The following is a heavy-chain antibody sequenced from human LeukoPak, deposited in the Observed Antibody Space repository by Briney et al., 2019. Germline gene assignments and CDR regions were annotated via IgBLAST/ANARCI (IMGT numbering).Heavy chain of an antibody. CDR2: INPNSGGT. V-gene: IGHV1-2*06. D-gene: IGHD6-19*01. CDR3: ARDIYVAGNYYYYGMDV. CDR1: GYTFTGYY. J-gene: IGHJ6*02. Sequence: WASVKVSCKASGYTFTGYYMHWVRQAPGQGLEWMGRINPNSGGTNYAQKFQGRVTMTRDTSISTAYMELRSLRSDDTAVYYCARDIYVAGNYYYYGMDVWGQGTSVTVSS.